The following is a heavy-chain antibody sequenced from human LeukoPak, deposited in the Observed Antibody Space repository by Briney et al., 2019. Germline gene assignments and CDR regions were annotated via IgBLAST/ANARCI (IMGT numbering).Heavy chain of an antibody. J-gene: IGHJ4*02. CDR1: GGSISSSNW. Sequence: SETLSLTCAVSGGSISSSNWWSWVRQPPGKGLEWIGQIYHSGSTNYNPSLKSRVTISVDKSKNQFSLKLSSVTAADTAVYYCTTNYYDNSGYYNIFDYWGQGTLVTVSS. CDR2: IYHSGST. V-gene: IGHV4-4*02. D-gene: IGHD3-22*01. CDR3: TTNYYDNSGYYNIFDY.